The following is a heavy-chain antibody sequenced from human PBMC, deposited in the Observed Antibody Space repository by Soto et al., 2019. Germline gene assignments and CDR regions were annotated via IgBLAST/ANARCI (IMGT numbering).Heavy chain of an antibody. CDR1: GFTFSNAW. V-gene: IGHV3-15*01. J-gene: IGHJ1*01. CDR2: IKSKTYGGTT. D-gene: IGHD6-13*01. CDR3: TTSIAAAGTEYFQY. Sequence: GGSLRLSCAASGFTFSNAWMSWVRQAPGKGLEWVGRIKSKTYGGTTDYAAPVKGRFTISRDDSKNTLYLQMNSLKTEYTAVYFCTTSIAAAGTEYFQYWGQGTLVTVSS.